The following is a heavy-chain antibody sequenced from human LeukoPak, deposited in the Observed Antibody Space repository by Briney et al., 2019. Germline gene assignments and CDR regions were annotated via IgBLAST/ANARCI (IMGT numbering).Heavy chain of an antibody. D-gene: IGHD2-15*01. J-gene: IGHJ4*02. CDR2: IYYSGST. V-gene: IGHV4-34*01. CDR1: GGSFSGYY. CDR3: ERVCSGGSCYRGDY. Sequence: SETLSLTCAAYGGSFSGYYWTWIRQPPGKGLEWIGSIYYSGSTYYNPAPKSRVTISVYTSKNQFSLSPSSVTAADTAVYYCERVCSGGSCYRGDYWGQGTLVTVSS.